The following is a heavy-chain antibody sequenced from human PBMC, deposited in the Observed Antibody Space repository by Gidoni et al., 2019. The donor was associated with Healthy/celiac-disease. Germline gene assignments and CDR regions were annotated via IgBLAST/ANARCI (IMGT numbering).Heavy chain of an antibody. D-gene: IGHD2-2*01. CDR1: GGSFSGNY. V-gene: IGHV4-34*01. CDR3: ARLKDVVVPAATTSRDDY. J-gene: IGHJ4*02. Sequence: QLQLQQRGAALWKPSDTLSLTCAVHGGSFSGNYRRWIRQPPGKGLEWIGEINYSGRTNYNPSLKSRVTISVDTSKNQFSLKLSFVTAADTAVYYCARLKDVVVPAATTSRDDYWGQGTLVTVSS. CDR2: INYSGRT.